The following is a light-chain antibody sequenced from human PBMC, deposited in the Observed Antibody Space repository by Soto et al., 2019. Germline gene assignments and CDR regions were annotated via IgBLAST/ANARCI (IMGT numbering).Light chain of an antibody. J-gene: IGLJ2*01. CDR1: SSNIGSNT. CDR2: SNN. CDR3: AAWDDSLNGVV. Sequence: QSVLTQPPSASGTPGQRVTISCSGSSSNIGSNTVNWYQQLPGTAPKLLIYSNNQRPSGVPDRFSGSKSGTSASLAISGLQCEDEADYYCAAWDDSLNGVVFGGWTKLTVL. V-gene: IGLV1-44*01.